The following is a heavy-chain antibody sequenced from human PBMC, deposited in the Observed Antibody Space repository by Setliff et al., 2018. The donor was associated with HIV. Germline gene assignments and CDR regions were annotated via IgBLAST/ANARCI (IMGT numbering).Heavy chain of an antibody. Sequence: PSETLSLTCTVSGGSISGYFWNWIRQPPGKGLEWIGYSYHTGNTHYNPSLESRVSISVDTSKNQFSLKLTSVTAADTAVYFCARGHTKNYYGGDFFDYWGQGSLVTVSS. V-gene: IGHV4-59*01. J-gene: IGHJ4*02. CDR2: SYHTGNT. D-gene: IGHD1-26*01. CDR3: ARGHTKNYYGGDFFDY. CDR1: GGSISGYF.